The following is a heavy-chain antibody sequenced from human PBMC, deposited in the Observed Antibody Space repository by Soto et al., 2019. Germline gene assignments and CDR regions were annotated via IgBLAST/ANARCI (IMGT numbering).Heavy chain of an antibody. CDR2: IYTSGST. CDR1: GGSISSYY. J-gene: IGHJ3*02. V-gene: IGHV4-4*07. CDR3: ARDGNYDSSGYYPFDI. D-gene: IGHD3-22*01. Sequence: SETLSLTCTVCGGSISSYYWSWIRQPAGKGLEWIGRIYTSGSTNYNPSLKSRVTMSVDTSKNQFSLKLSSVTAADTAVYYCARDGNYDSSGYYPFDIWGQGTMVTVSS.